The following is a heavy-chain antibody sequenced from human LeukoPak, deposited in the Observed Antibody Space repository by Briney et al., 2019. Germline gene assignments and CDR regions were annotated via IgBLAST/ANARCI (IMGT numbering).Heavy chain of an antibody. J-gene: IGHJ1*01. CDR2: IRGVGGSS. CDR3: AKDLGDNLVVVSFQH. D-gene: IGHD2-15*01. Sequence: GGSPRLSCAASGFTFSSYSMNWVRQAPGKGLEWVAVIRGVGGSSYYADSVKGRFAISRDNSKNTLYLEMNSLRVEDTAVYYCAKDLGDNLVVVSFQHWGQGTPVIVSS. CDR1: GFTFSSYS. V-gene: IGHV3-23*01.